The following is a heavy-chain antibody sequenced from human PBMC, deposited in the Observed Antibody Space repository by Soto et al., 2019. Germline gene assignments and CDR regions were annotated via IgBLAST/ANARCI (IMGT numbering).Heavy chain of an antibody. Sequence: SGPTLVNPTPTLTLTCTFSGFSLSTSDVGVGWIRQPPGKALEWLAIIYWDDDKRYSPSLKSRLTITKDTSKNQVVLTVTNMDPVDTATYYCAHSKYSRSSFDYWGQGTRVTVSA. CDR3: AHSKYSRSSFDY. D-gene: IGHD6-6*01. CDR1: GFSLSTSDVG. V-gene: IGHV2-5*02. CDR2: IYWDDDK. J-gene: IGHJ4*02.